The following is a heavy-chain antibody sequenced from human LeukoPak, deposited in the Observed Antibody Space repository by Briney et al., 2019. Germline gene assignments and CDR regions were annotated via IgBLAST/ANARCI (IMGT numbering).Heavy chain of an antibody. J-gene: IGHJ4*02. V-gene: IGHV3-33*01. Sequence: PGGSLRLSCAASGFTFSSYGMHWVRQAPGKGLEWVAVIWYDGGNKYYADSVKGRFTISRDNSKNTLYLQMNSLRAEDTAVYYCARGNGDYVPGVFYWGQGTLVTVSS. CDR3: ARGNGDYVPGVFY. CDR2: IWYDGGNK. D-gene: IGHD4-17*01. CDR1: GFTFSSYG.